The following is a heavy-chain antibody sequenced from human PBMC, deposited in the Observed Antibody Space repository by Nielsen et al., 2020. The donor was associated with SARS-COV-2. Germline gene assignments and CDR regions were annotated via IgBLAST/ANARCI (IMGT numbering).Heavy chain of an antibody. D-gene: IGHD3-10*01. J-gene: IGHJ4*02. CDR1: GFSLSNARMG. Sequence: SGPTLVKPTETLTLTCTVSGFSLSNARMGVSWIRQPPGKALEWLAHIFSNDEKSYSTSLKSRLTISKDTSKSQVVLTMTNMDPVDTATYYCARIPTYYYGSGSYYPYYFDYWGQGTLVTVSS. V-gene: IGHV2-26*01. CDR3: ARIPTYYYGSGSYYPYYFDY. CDR2: IFSNDEK.